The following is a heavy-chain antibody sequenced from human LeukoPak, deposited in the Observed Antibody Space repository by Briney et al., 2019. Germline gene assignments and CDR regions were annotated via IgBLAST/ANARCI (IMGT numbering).Heavy chain of an antibody. Sequence: GGSLSLTCTASGFIFDGYGMCWVRLAPPQGLELDCGGNWYGGSTGYADSVKGRFTITRDNATNSLYLQMNSLRAAATALYHCSRGYSRYDGAVAGRELDYWGQRTLVTVSS. CDR3: SRGYSRYDGAVAGRELDY. D-gene: IGHD5-12*01. V-gene: IGHV3-20*01. J-gene: IGHJ4*02. CDR2: GNWYGGST. CDR1: GFIFDGYG.